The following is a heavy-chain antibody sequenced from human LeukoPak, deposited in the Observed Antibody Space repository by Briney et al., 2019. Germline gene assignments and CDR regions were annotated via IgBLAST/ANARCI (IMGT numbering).Heavy chain of an antibody. D-gene: IGHD1-26*01. CDR3: AKDISASRCELRPKAPDY. V-gene: IGHV3-23*01. CDR1: GFTFNSYA. CDR2: ISGGGGST. Sequence: GGSLRLSCAASGFTFNSYAMSWVRQAPGKGLEWVSGISGGGGSTYYADSVKGRFTISRDNSKNTLYLQMNNLRAEDTAVYYCAKDISASRCELRPKAPDYWGQGTLVTVSS. J-gene: IGHJ4*02.